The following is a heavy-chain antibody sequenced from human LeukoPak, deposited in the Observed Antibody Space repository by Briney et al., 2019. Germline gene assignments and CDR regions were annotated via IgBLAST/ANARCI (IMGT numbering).Heavy chain of an antibody. V-gene: IGHV3-30*02. Sequence: PGGSLRLSCAASGFTFSTYGLHWVRQAPGKGLEWVAYDGSKKCYADSVKGRFTISRDNSRNTLYLQMNSLRAEDTAVYYCAKDYDYVWGSYRSSYYFDYWGQGTLVTVSS. J-gene: IGHJ4*02. CDR1: GFTFSTYG. CDR3: AKDYDYVWGSYRSSYYFDY. CDR2: DGSKK. D-gene: IGHD3-16*02.